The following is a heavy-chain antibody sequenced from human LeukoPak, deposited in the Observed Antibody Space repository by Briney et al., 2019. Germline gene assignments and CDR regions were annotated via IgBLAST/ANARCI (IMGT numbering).Heavy chain of an antibody. D-gene: IGHD5-12*01. V-gene: IGHV4-59*01. Sequence: SETLSLTCTVSGGSISSYYWSWIRQPPGKGLEWIGYIYYSGSTIYNPSLKSRVTISVDTSKNQFSLKLSSVTAADTAVYYCARVSGYDWESFYDYWGQGTLVTVSS. CDR1: GGSISSYY. CDR3: ARVSGYDWESFYDY. CDR2: IYYSGST. J-gene: IGHJ4*02.